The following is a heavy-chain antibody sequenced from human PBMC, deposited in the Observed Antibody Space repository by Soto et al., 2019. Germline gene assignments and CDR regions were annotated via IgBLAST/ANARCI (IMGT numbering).Heavy chain of an antibody. CDR1: GDSVSSNTAA. J-gene: IGHJ4*02. CDR3: ARGVAGSGFDL. D-gene: IGHD6-19*01. V-gene: IGHV6-1*01. Sequence: QVHLQQSGPGLVKPSQTLSLTCAISGDSVSSNTAAWTWIRSSPSGGLEWLGRTYYRSNWRHDHAVSVKSRITVNPDTSKNHLSLQRKSVTPDDTAVYYCARGVAGSGFDLWGQGTLVTVSS. CDR2: TYYRSNWRH.